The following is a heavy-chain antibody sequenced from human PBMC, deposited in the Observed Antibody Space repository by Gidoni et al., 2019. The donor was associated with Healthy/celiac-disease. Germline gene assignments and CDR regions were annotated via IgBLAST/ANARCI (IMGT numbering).Heavy chain of an antibody. CDR2: ISAYNGNT. D-gene: IGHD3-22*01. V-gene: IGHV1-18*01. J-gene: IGHJ4*02. Sequence: QVQLVQPGAEVKKPGASGKLSSKASDYTFTSYGNSWVRQSTGQGLEWMGWISAYNGNTNCAQNLQGRVTMITDTSTSTAYMELRSLRSDDTAVYYCAGDLYYDSSGIDYWGQGTLVTVSS. CDR3: AGDLYYDSSGIDY. CDR1: DYTFTSYG.